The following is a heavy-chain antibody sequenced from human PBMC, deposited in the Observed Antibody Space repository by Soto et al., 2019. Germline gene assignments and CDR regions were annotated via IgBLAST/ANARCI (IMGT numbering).Heavy chain of an antibody. J-gene: IGHJ3*02. Sequence: GASVKVSCKASGYTFTSYGSSWVRQAPGQGLEWMGWISAYNGNTNYAQKLQGRVTMTTDTSTSTAYMELRSLRSDDTAVYYCARVLGRRITIFGVVIDAFDIWGQGTMVTVSS. V-gene: IGHV1-18*04. CDR3: ARVLGRRITIFGVVIDAFDI. CDR1: GYTFTSYG. CDR2: ISAYNGNT. D-gene: IGHD3-3*01.